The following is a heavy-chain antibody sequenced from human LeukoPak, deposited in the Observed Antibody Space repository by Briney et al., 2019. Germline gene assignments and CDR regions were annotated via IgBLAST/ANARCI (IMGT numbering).Heavy chain of an antibody. CDR3: ARGQRTRNWFDP. Sequence: PSETLSLTCAVYGGSFSGYYWSWIRQPPGKGLEWIGEINHSGSTNYNPSLKSRVTISVDTSKNQFSLKLSSVTAADTVVYYCARGQRTRNWFDPWGQGTLVTVSS. CDR1: GGSFSGYY. D-gene: IGHD2-2*01. CDR2: INHSGST. V-gene: IGHV4-34*01. J-gene: IGHJ5*02.